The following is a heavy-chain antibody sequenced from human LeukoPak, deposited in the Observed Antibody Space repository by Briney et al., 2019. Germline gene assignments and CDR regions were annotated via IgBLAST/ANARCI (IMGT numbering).Heavy chain of an antibody. Sequence: ASVKVSCKASGYTFTSYCMHWVRQAPGQGLEWMGIINPSGGSTSYAQKFQGRVTMTRDTSTSTVYMELSSLRSEDTAVYYCARERWYCSGGSCLRGMDVWGQGTTVTVSS. V-gene: IGHV1-46*01. CDR1: GYTFTSYC. D-gene: IGHD2-15*01. J-gene: IGHJ6*02. CDR2: INPSGGST. CDR3: ARERWYCSGGSCLRGMDV.